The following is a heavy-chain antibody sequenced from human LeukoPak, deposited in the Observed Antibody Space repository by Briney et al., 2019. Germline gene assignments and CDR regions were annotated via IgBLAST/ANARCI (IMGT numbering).Heavy chain of an antibody. J-gene: IGHJ4*02. Sequence: PGGSLRLSCAASRFTFSSYSMNWVRQAPGKGLEWVSSICSSSSNIYYADSVKGRFTISRDNSKNTLSLQMNSLRADDTAVYYCAANYYGSGSSPYWGQGTLVTVSS. CDR2: ICSSSSNI. CDR1: RFTFSSYS. D-gene: IGHD3-10*01. V-gene: IGHV3-21*04. CDR3: AANYYGSGSSPY.